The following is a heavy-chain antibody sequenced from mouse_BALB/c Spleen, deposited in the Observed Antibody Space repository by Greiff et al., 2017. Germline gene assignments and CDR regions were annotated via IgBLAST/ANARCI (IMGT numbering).Heavy chain of an antibody. D-gene: IGHD4-1*01. CDR3: ARQNWDYYAMDY. J-gene: IGHJ4*01. CDR1: GFTFSSYA. Sequence: EVKLMESGGGLVKPGGSLKLSCAASGFTFSSYAMSWVRQTPEKRLEWVASISSGGSTYYPDSVKGRFTISRDNARNILYLQMSSLRSEDTAMYYCARQNWDYYAMDYWGQGTSVTVSS. CDR2: ISSGGST. V-gene: IGHV5-6-5*01.